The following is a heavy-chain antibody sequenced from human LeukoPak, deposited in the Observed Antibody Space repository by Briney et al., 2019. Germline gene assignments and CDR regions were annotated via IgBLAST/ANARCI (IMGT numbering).Heavy chain of an antibody. CDR1: GFDFSSSG. D-gene: IGHD3-3*01. Sequence: PGKTLRLSCEASGFDFSSSGMHWVRQDPVKGLEWVAVIWSAGSKTYYADSVKGRFTISRDNSKNTLYLQVNSLRNEDTAVYYCARQAHWSGYYSTGYYYYYMDVWGQGTTATVSS. V-gene: IGHV3-33*08. CDR2: IWSAGSKT. CDR3: ARQAHWSGYYSTGYYYYYMDV. J-gene: IGHJ6*03.